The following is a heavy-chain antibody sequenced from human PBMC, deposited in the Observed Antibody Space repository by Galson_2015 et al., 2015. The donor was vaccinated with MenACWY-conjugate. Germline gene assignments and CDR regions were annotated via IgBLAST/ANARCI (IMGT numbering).Heavy chain of an antibody. Sequence: SLRLSCAASGFTFSNAWMTWVRQAPGKGLEWVGRIKSKTHSGTPDYAAPVNGRFTISRDDSRNTVYLEMNGLKAEDTGLYYCVRGTNDWKGVDYWGQGTLVNVSS. CDR2: IKSKTHSGTP. CDR1: GFTFSNAW. V-gene: IGHV3-15*01. J-gene: IGHJ4*02. D-gene: IGHD2-8*01. CDR3: VRGTNDWKGVDY.